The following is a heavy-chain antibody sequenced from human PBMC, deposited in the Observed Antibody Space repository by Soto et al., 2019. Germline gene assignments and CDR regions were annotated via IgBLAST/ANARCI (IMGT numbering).Heavy chain of an antibody. D-gene: IGHD6-13*01. CDR2: IHYSGNI. V-gene: IGHV4-59*11. CDR3: ALYSTSRYPAQDY. CDR1: GGSISSHY. Sequence: QVQLQESGPGLVKASETLSLTCSVSGGSISSHYWNWIRQPPGKGLEWIGNIHYSGNINYNPSLQCRVSISVDTSKSPFSLKLSSVSAADTAVYYCALYSTSRYPAQDYWGQGTLVTVSS. J-gene: IGHJ4*02.